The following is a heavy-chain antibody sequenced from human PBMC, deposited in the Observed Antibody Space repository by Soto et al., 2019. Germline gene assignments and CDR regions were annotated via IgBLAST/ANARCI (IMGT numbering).Heavy chain of an antibody. V-gene: IGHV3-64*04. J-gene: IGHJ4*02. Sequence: GGSLRLSCSASGCTFSSYAMHWVRQAPGKGLEYVSAISSNGGSTYYADSVKGRFTVSRDESENSVYLQMNSLETEDTAVYYCARGEVAVPGTIPSFDYWGQGALVTVSS. D-gene: IGHD6-19*01. CDR2: ISSNGGST. CDR3: ARGEVAVPGTIPSFDY. CDR1: GCTFSSYA.